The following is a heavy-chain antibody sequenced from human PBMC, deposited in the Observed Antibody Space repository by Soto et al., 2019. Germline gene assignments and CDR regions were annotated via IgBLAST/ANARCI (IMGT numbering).Heavy chain of an antibody. Sequence: SSETLSLTCTVSGGSISCSSYYWGWIRQPPGKGLEWIGSIYYSGSTYYNPSLKSRVTISVDASKNQFSLKLSSVTAADTAVYYCAREVWGGLLWCGGVVYQEYSRVSGDFDIWGQGTMVT. CDR2: IYYSGST. CDR1: GGSISCSSYY. V-gene: IGHV4-39*02. CDR3: AREVWGGLLWCGGVVYQEYSRVSGDFDI. J-gene: IGHJ3*02. D-gene: IGHD3-10*01.